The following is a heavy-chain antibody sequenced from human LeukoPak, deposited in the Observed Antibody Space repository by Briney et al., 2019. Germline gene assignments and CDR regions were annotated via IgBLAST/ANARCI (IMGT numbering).Heavy chain of an antibody. V-gene: IGHV6-1*01. D-gene: IGHD2-2*01. CDR1: GDSVSSNSVT. CDR2: TYYRSTWYN. J-gene: IGHJ5*02. Sequence: SQTLSLTCAISGDSVSSNSVTWNSIRESPSRGLEWLGRTYYRSTWYNDYAVSVRGRITVNPDTSKNQFSLHLNSVTPEDTAVYYCARRLTQYDCFDPWGQGILVTVSS. CDR3: ARRLTQYDCFDP.